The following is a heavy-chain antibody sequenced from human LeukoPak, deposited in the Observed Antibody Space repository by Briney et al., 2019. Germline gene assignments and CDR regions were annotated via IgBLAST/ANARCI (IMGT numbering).Heavy chain of an antibody. Sequence: ASVKVSCKASGYTFTSYGISWVRQAPGQGLERMGWISAYNGNTNYAQKLQGRVTMTTDTSTSTAYMELRSLRSDDTAVYYCARAVSRTGDLDYWGQGTLVTVSS. CDR1: GYTFTSYG. V-gene: IGHV1-18*01. J-gene: IGHJ4*02. D-gene: IGHD7-27*01. CDR2: ISAYNGNT. CDR3: ARAVSRTGDLDY.